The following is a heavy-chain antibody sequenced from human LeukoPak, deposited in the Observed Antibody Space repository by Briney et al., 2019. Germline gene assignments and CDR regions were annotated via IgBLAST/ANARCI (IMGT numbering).Heavy chain of an antibody. Sequence: GGSLRLSCAASGFTVSSNYMSWVRQVPGKGLEWVSVLYSGGTTYYADSVKGRFTISRDNSKNTLYLQMNSLRAEDTAVYYCARDRFGYGGNSGLWGQGTLVTVSS. CDR2: LYSGGTT. D-gene: IGHD4-23*01. V-gene: IGHV3-66*01. CDR3: ARDRFGYGGNSGL. J-gene: IGHJ4*02. CDR1: GFTVSSNY.